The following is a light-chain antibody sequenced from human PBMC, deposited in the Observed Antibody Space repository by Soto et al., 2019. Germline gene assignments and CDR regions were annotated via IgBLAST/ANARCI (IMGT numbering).Light chain of an antibody. CDR3: CSYAGSSAYV. CDR2: DVS. Sequence: ALTQPRSVSGSPGHSVTISCTGTSSDVGGYNHVSWYQQNPGEAPKVMIFDVSKRPSGVPDRFSGSKSDNTASLTISGLQAEDEADYYCCSYAGSSAYVFGAGTKVTVL. J-gene: IGLJ1*01. CDR1: SSDVGGYNH. V-gene: IGLV2-11*01.